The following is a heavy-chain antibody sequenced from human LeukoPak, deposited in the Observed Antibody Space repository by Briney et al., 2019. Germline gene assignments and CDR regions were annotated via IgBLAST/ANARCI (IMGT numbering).Heavy chain of an antibody. D-gene: IGHD3-10*01. CDR1: VYTFTGYY. CDR3: AVYGSGSSPVDY. CDR2: INPNSGGT. V-gene: IGHV1-2*02. J-gene: IGHJ4*02. Sequence: ASVKVSFDASVYTFTGYYMHCVRQAPGQGLEWMGWINPNSGGTNYAQKFQGRVTMTRDTSISTAYMELSRLRSDDTAVYYCAVYGSGSSPVDYWGQGTLVTVSS.